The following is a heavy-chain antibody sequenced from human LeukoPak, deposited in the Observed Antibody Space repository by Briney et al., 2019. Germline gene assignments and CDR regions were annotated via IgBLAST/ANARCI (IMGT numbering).Heavy chain of an antibody. CDR3: ARGLTTRGMDV. Sequence: SQTLSLTCAVSGDSVSSNSVAWIWIRQSPSRGLEWLGRTYYRSKWYNDYEVSMKSRITINPDTSKNQLSLQLNSVTPEDTAVYYCARGLTTRGMDVWGQGTTVTVSS. J-gene: IGHJ6*02. V-gene: IGHV6-1*01. CDR1: GDSVSSNSVA. CDR2: TYYRSKWYN. D-gene: IGHD3-9*01.